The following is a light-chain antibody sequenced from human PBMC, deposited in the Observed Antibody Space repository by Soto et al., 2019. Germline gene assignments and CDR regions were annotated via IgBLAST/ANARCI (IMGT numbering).Light chain of an antibody. CDR1: QSVDIN. V-gene: IGKV3D-15*02. CDR2: GAS. CDR3: QQYGSSGT. J-gene: IGKJ1*01. Sequence: EIVMMQSPATLSVSPGDRATLSCRASQSVDINLAWYQQKPGQAPRLLIFGASTRATGIPARFSGSGSGTAFTLTISRLEPEDFAVYYCQQYGSSGTVGQGTKVDI.